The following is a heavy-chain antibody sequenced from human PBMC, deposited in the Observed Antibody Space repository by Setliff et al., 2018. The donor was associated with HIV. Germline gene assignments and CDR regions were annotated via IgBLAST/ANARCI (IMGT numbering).Heavy chain of an antibody. D-gene: IGHD2-2*01. Sequence: PSETLSLTCAVSGYSIGSGSFWGWIRQPPGKGLEWIATIPHNGGTYYNPDPSLTGRVTISLDTSKNQFSLRLNSVTAADTAVYYCARVRLRVPPSIFDYWGQGALVTVSS. CDR1: GYSIGSGSF. J-gene: IGHJ4*02. CDR2: IPHNGGT. V-gene: IGHV4-38-2*01. CDR3: ARVRLRVPPSIFDY.